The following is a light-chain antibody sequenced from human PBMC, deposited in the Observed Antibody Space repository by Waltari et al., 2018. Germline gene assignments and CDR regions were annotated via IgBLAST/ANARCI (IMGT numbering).Light chain of an antibody. CDR1: QSIGRS. V-gene: IGKV3-20*01. CDR3: QKYERLPAT. CDR2: DIS. Sequence: EIVLPQSPGTLSLSLGDRATLSCRASQSIGRSVVWYQQRPGQAPRLLIYDISRRATGIPDRFSGSGYGTDFSLTISRLEPEDFAVYYCQKYERLPATFGQGTTVEIK. J-gene: IGKJ1*01.